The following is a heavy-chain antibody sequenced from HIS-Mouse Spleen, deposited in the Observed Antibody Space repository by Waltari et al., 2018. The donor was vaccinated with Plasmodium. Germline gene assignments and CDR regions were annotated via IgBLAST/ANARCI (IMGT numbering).Heavy chain of an antibody. Sequence: EVQLVESGGGLVQPGGSLRLFCAAYVFTFSSYWMSWVRQAPGKGLEWVANIKQDGSEKYYVDSVKGRFTISRDNAKNSLYLQMNSLRAEDTAVYYCASSWYWYFDLWGRGTLVTVSS. CDR3: ASSWYWYFDL. CDR1: VFTFSSYW. D-gene: IGHD6-13*01. J-gene: IGHJ2*01. V-gene: IGHV3-7*01. CDR2: IKQDGSEK.